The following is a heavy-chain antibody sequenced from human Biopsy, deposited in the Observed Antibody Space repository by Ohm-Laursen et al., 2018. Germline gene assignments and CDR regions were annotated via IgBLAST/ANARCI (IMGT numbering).Heavy chain of an antibody. D-gene: IGHD3-10*01. CDR2: MNPNSGNT. CDR3: ARGSFWFGGNYYYYGMDA. V-gene: IGHV1-8*01. Sequence: GASVKVSCKSSGYTFTSYDINWVRQATGQGLEWMGWMNPNSGNTDYAQKFQGRVTMTRNTSISTAYMELNSLRSEDTAVYYCARGSFWFGGNYYYYGMDAWGQGTTVTVSS. CDR1: GYTFTSYD. J-gene: IGHJ6*02.